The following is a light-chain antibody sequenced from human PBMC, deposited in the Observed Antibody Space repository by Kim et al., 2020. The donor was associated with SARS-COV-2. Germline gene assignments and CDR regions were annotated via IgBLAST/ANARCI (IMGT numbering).Light chain of an antibody. J-gene: IGKJ2*01. CDR2: GAS. Sequence: SLSPGESAPLSCSASQSVSNSYFAWYQQHPGQAPRLLIYGASSAAAGIPGRFSGSGSGTDFPLTSSRLEPEDFAVYYWQQYGSSRTFGQGTKLEI. V-gene: IGKV3-20*01. CDR1: QSVSNSY. CDR3: QQYGSSRT.